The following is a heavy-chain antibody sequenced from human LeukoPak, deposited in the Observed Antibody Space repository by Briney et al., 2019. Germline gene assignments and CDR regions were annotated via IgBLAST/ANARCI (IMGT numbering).Heavy chain of an antibody. V-gene: IGHV3-30*18. CDR2: ISYDGSNK. D-gene: IGHD2-2*01. CDR3: AKVRGLVVLDY. CDR1: GFTFSSYG. J-gene: IGHJ4*02. Sequence: GGSLRPSCAASGFTFSSYGMHWVRQAPGKGLEWVAVISYDGSNKYYADSVKGRFTISRDNSKNTLYLQMNSLRAEDTAVYYCAKVRGLVVLDYWGQGTLVTVSS.